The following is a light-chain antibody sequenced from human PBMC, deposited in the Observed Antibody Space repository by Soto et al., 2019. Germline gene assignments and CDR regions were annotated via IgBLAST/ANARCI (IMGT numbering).Light chain of an antibody. Sequence: EIVLTQSPDTLSLSPGEGATLSCRASQSVRASYLAWYQQSPGQPPRLLIYDASARAPGIPDRFSGSGSGTDFTLTIRRLEPEDFAVYYCQQYGTSTTVGQGTMVDIK. CDR2: DAS. CDR3: QQYGTSTT. V-gene: IGKV3-20*01. CDR1: QSVRASY. J-gene: IGKJ1*01.